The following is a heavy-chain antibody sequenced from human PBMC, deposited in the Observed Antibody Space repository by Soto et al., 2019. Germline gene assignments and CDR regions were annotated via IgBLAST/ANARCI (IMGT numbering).Heavy chain of an antibody. CDR2: IWYDGSNK. CDR3: ARGYYYDSSGYLNYYGMDV. D-gene: IGHD3-22*01. J-gene: IGHJ6*02. Sequence: GGSLRLSCAASGFTFSSYGMHWVRQAPGKGLEWVAVIWYDGSNKYYADSVKGRFTISRDNSKNTLYLQMNSLRAEDTAVYYCARGYYYDSSGYLNYYGMDVWGQGTTVTVSS. CDR1: GFTFSSYG. V-gene: IGHV3-33*01.